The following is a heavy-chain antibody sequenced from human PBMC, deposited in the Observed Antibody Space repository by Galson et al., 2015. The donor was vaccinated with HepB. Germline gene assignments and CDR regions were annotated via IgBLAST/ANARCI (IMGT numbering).Heavy chain of an antibody. D-gene: IGHD1-1*01. J-gene: IGHJ4*02. Sequence: SLRLSCAASGFSFSAYSMHWVRQAPGKGLECVSAIGVSAGNTDYADSAKGRFTISRDNSKNTLYLQMNSLRVEDTALYYCAKGTTDIDSWGQGTQVTVSS. CDR2: IGVSAGNT. CDR3: AKGTTDIDS. CDR1: GFSFSAYS. V-gene: IGHV3-23*01.